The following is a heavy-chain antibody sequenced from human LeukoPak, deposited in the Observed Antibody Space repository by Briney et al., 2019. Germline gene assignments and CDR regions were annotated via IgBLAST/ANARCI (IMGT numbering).Heavy chain of an antibody. V-gene: IGHV3-21*01. CDR3: AKGSAPPYYYYYMDV. CDR1: GFTFSSYN. Sequence: GGSLRLSCAASGFTFSSYNMNWVRQAPGKGLEWVSSISTSSSYIYYADSVKGRFTISRDNAKNSLYLQMNSLRAEDTAVYYCAKGSAPPYYYYYMDVWGKGTTVTVSS. CDR2: ISTSSSYI. J-gene: IGHJ6*03.